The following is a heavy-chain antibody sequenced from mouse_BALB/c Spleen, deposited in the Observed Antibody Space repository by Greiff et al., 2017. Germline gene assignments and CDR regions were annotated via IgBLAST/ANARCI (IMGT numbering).Heavy chain of an antibody. Sequence: DVMLVESGGGLVQPGGSRKLSCAASGFTFSSFGMHWVRQAPEKGLEWVAYISSGSSTIYYADTVKGRFTISRDNPKNTLFLQMTSLRSEDTAMYYCARSDYRYYAMDYWGQGTSVTVSS. J-gene: IGHJ4*01. CDR3: ARSDYRYYAMDY. V-gene: IGHV5-17*02. CDR2: ISSGSSTI. CDR1: GFTFSSFG. D-gene: IGHD2-14*01.